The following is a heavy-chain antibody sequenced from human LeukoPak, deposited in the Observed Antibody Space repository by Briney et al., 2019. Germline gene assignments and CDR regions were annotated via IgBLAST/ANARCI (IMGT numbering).Heavy chain of an antibody. D-gene: IGHD1/OR15-1a*01. V-gene: IGHV3-23*01. CDR2: MSASGSHT. CDR3: AKVRSGNNYYFDY. CDR1: GFIFSDFA. J-gene: IGHJ4*02. Sequence: GGSLRLSCAASGFIFSDFAMSWVRQAPGKGVEWVSGMSASGSHTHSADFVKGRFTISRDNFKNTLYLQMNGLRVEDTAVYYCAKVRSGNNYYFDYWGQGTLVTVSS.